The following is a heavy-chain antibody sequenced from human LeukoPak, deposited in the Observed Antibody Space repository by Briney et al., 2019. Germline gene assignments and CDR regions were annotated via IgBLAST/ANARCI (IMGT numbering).Heavy chain of an antibody. Sequence: PGGSLRLSCAASGFTFSSYGMSWVRQAPGKGLEWVSVIYSGGSTYYADSVKGRFTISRDNSKNTLYLQMNSLRPEDTAVYYCAKDLSSGGGYDWGQGTLVTVSS. J-gene: IGHJ4*02. D-gene: IGHD3-16*01. CDR3: AKDLSSGGGYD. CDR1: GFTFSSYG. CDR2: IYSGGST. V-gene: IGHV3-66*02.